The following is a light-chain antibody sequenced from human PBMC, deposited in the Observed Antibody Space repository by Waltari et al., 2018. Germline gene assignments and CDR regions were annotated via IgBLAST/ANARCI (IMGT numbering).Light chain of an antibody. J-gene: IGLJ1*01. V-gene: IGLV2-23*02. CDR1: SSDVGNYAL. Sequence: QSALTQPASVSGTPGQSITSSCTGTSSDVGNYALVPWYQQHPGKAPKLLVCAVIKRPSGVSSRFSGSKSGNTASLTISGLQAEDEADYYCCSYAGLGTYVFGSGTKVTVL. CDR2: AVI. CDR3: CSYAGLGTYV.